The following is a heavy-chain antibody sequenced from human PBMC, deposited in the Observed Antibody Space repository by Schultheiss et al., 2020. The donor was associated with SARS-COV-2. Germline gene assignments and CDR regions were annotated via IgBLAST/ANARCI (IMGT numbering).Heavy chain of an antibody. Sequence: SETLSLTCTVSGGSISSAGYYWSWIRKHPGKGLEWIGYIYVGASTHYNPSLKSRPTISVDTSKNQFSLKLTSVTDADTAVYYCARETYINWGSARHFDYWGQGALVTVSS. CDR2: IYVGAST. V-gene: IGHV4-31*03. D-gene: IGHD7-27*01. J-gene: IGHJ4*02. CDR3: ARETYINWGSARHFDY. CDR1: GGSISSAGYY.